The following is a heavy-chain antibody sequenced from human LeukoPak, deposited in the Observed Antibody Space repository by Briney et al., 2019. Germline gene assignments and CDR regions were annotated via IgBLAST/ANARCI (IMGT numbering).Heavy chain of an antibody. CDR1: GFTFSGSA. Sequence: GGSLRLSCAASGFTFSGSAMHWVRQASGKGLEWVGRIRSKANSYATAYAASVKGRFTISRDDSKNTAYLQMNSLKTEDTAVYYCTRGSYSSGWGPSVPHWGLGTLVTVSS. CDR2: IRSKANSYAT. D-gene: IGHD6-19*01. V-gene: IGHV3-73*01. CDR3: TRGSYSSGWGPSVPH. J-gene: IGHJ1*01.